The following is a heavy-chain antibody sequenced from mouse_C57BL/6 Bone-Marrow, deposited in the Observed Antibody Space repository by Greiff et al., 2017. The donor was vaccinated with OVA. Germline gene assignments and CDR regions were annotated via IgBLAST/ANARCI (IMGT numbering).Heavy chain of an antibody. CDR3: ARSERLRDYFDN. D-gene: IGHD2-2*01. Sequence: VQLQQSGAELVRPGASVKLSCKASGYTFTHYYISWVKQRPGQGLEWIARIYPGSGNIYYNEKFKGKATLTAEKSSSTAYMQLSSLTSDDSAVYCCARSERLRDYFDNWGQGTTLTVSS. CDR1: GYTFTHYY. J-gene: IGHJ2*01. CDR2: IYPGSGNI. V-gene: IGHV1-76*01.